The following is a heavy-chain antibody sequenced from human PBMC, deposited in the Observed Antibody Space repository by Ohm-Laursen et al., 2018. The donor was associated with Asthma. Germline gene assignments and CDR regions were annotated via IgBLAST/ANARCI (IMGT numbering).Heavy chain of an antibody. Sequence: TLSLTCIVSGDSISSGNNYWSWIRQHPVKGLEWIGYIYYSGITYSNPSLRSRVTISVDTSKNQFSLNLTSVTAADTAVYYCAREATIITRYFDSWGQGRLVTVSS. CDR2: IYYSGIT. CDR1: GDSISSGNNY. CDR3: AREATIITRYFDS. D-gene: IGHD5-12*01. V-gene: IGHV4-31*03. J-gene: IGHJ4*02.